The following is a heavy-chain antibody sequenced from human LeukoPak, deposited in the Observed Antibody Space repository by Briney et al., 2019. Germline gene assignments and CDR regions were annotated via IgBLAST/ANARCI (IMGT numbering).Heavy chain of an antibody. CDR1: SLTVTRIY. D-gene: IGHD2-15*01. J-gene: IGHJ5*02. V-gene: IGHV3-53*01. CDR3: AREDRFDP. CDR2: IYRGGST. Sequence: GGSLSLSCPLSSLTVTRIYMSCVRDSPGPAGEGVSVIYRGGSTYSAESVKCRFTISRDNSKNTLYLQRNSMRAEDTAVYYCAREDRFDPWGQGTLVTVSS.